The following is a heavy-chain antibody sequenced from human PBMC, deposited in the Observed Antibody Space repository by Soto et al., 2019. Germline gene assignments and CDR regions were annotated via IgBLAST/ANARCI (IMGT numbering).Heavy chain of an antibody. CDR1: GFTFSSYA. V-gene: IGHV3-23*01. CDR3: AKDKTAMVIRFGY. J-gene: IGHJ4*02. CDR2: ISGSGGST. D-gene: IGHD5-18*01. Sequence: EVQLLESGGGLVQPGGSLRLSCATSGFTFSSYAMSWVRQAPGKGLEWVSAISGSGGSTYYADSVKGRFTISRANSKNTLYLQMNSLRAEDTAVYYCAKDKTAMVIRFGYWGQGTLVTVSA.